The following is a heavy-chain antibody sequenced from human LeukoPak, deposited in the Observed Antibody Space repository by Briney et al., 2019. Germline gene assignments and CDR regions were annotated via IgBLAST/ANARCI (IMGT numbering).Heavy chain of an antibody. D-gene: IGHD2/OR15-2a*01. J-gene: IGHJ4*02. V-gene: IGHV3-7*05. CDR2: IKEDGSEK. CDR3: ARGGGRHVEY. Sequence: GGSLRLSCAASGFTFSNYYMNWVRQAPGKGQEWVANIKEDGSEKNYVDSVKGRFTISRDNAKNSLYLQMNSLRAEDTAVYYCARGGGRHVEYWGQGNLVTVSS. CDR1: GFTFSNYY.